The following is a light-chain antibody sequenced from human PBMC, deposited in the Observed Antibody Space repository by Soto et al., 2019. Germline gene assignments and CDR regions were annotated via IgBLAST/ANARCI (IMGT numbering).Light chain of an antibody. CDR3: QPYNNWPLT. J-gene: IGKJ4*01. Sequence: AIRMTQSPSSLSASTGDRVTITCRASQGISSYLAWYQQKPGKAPKLLIYAASTLQSGVPSRFSGSGSGTDFTLTISCLQSEDFATYYCQPYNNWPLTFGGGTKVDNK. CDR1: QGISSY. V-gene: IGKV1-8*01. CDR2: AAS.